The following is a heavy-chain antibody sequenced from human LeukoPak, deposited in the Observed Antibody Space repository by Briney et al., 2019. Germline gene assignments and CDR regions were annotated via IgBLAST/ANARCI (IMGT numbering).Heavy chain of an antibody. CDR1: GGSISSGGYY. D-gene: IGHD3-10*01. Sequence: SETLSLTCTVSGGSISSGGYYWSWIRQPPGKGLEWIGYIYHSGSTYYNPSLKSRVTISVDRSKNQFSLKLSSVTAADTAVYYCARDRLLWFGELSNAFDIWGQGTMVTVSS. CDR2: IYHSGST. V-gene: IGHV4-30-2*01. J-gene: IGHJ3*02. CDR3: ARDRLLWFGELSNAFDI.